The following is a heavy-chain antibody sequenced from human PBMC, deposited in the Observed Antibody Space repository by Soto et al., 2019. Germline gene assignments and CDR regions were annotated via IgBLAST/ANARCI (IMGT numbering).Heavy chain of an antibody. Sequence: QVQLQESGPGLVKPSETLSLTCTVSGGSVSSGSYYWSWIRQPPGKGLEWIGYIYYSGSTNYNPSLKSGVTISVDTSKNQFSLKLSSVTAADTAVYYCARREGPNEGWYGFVGYYYGMDVWGQGTTVTVSS. V-gene: IGHV4-61*01. CDR2: IYYSGST. J-gene: IGHJ6*02. CDR1: GGSVSSGSYY. CDR3: ARREGPNEGWYGFVGYYYGMDV. D-gene: IGHD6-19*01.